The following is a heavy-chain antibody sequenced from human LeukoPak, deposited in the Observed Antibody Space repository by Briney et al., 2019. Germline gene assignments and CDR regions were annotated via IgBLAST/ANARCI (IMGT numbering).Heavy chain of an antibody. J-gene: IGHJ1*01. D-gene: IGHD3-22*01. CDR1: GFIFSNYA. CDR3: AKDGHYDSSGFTLQY. Sequence: GGSLRLSCAASGFIFSNYAITWGRQAPGKGLECVSTSSSSGTNTYYADSVKGRFTIDRDNSKNPLYLKMNSLRAEDTAVYYCAKDGHYDSSGFTLQYWGQGTLVTVSS. V-gene: IGHV3-23*01. CDR2: SSSSGTNT.